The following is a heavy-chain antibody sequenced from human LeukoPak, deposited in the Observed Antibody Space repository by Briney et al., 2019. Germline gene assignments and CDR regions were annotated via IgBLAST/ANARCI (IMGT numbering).Heavy chain of an antibody. CDR2: IRYDGSNK. D-gene: IGHD2-15*01. CDR3: AKVPGSFDAFDI. J-gene: IGHJ3*02. Sequence: PGRSLRLSCAASGFTFSSYGMHWVRQAPGKGLEWVAFIRYDGSNKYYADSVKGRFTISRDNSKNTLYLQMNSLRAEDTAVYYCAKVPGSFDAFDIWGQGTMVTVSS. CDR1: GFTFSSYG. V-gene: IGHV3-30*02.